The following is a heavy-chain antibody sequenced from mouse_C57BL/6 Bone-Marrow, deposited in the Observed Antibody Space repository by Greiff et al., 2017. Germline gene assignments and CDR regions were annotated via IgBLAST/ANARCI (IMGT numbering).Heavy chain of an antibody. CDR3: ARDHYYGSSRYAMDD. CDR1: GFTFSSYG. D-gene: IGHD1-1*01. J-gene: IGHJ4*01. Sequence: EVQLVESGGDLVKPGGSLKLSCAASGFTFSSYGMSWVRQTPDKRLEWVATISSGGSYTYYPDSVKGRFTISRDNAKNTLYLQMSSVKSEDTAMYYCARDHYYGSSRYAMDDWGQGTSVTVSS. V-gene: IGHV5-6*01. CDR2: ISSGGSYT.